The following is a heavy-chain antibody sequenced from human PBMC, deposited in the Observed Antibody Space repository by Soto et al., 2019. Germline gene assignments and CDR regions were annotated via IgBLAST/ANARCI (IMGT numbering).Heavy chain of an antibody. J-gene: IGHJ2*01. V-gene: IGHV1-18*01. CDR3: ARNRGGIGYDCWSGKPSSGYFDL. D-gene: IGHD3-3*01. CDR1: GYTFTSYG. CDR2: ISAYNGNT. Sequence: QVQLVQSGAEVKKPGASVKVSCKASGYTFTSYGISWVRQAPGQGLEWMGWISAYNGNTNYAQKLQGRVTMTTDTSRSTADMELRSLRYDDTAVYYCARNRGGIGYDCWSGKPSSGYFDLCGRGTLVTVSS.